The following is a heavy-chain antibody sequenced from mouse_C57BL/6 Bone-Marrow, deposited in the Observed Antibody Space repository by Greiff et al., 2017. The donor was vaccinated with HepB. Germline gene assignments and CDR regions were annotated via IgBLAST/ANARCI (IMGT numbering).Heavy chain of an antibody. CDR2: IYPGDGDT. D-gene: IGHD1-1*01. J-gene: IGHJ3*01. CDR1: GYAFSSYW. Sequence: VQLKQSGAELVKPGASVKISCKASGYAFSSYWMNWVKQRPGKGLEWIGQIYPGDGDTNYNGKFKGKATLTADKSSSTAYMQLSSLTSEDSAVYFCARSTTVALRGAYWGQGTLVTVSA. V-gene: IGHV1-80*01. CDR3: ARSTTVALRGAY.